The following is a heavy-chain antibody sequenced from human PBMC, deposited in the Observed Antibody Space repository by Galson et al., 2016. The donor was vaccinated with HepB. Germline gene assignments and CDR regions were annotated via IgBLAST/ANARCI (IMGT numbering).Heavy chain of an antibody. CDR2: ISSSGGNT. CDR3: ADSLGDPDFSGFYFDYNYDLEA. J-gene: IGHJ6*02. V-gene: IGHV3-23*01. Sequence: SLRLSCAASGFTFSNYGMSWVRQAPGKGLEWVSDISSSGGNTYYADSVRGRFTISRDNSKNTLFLQMNNLRADDTAVYYCADSLGDPDFSGFYFDYNYDLEAWGQGTTVTVSS. D-gene: IGHD3-10*01. CDR1: GFTFSNYG.